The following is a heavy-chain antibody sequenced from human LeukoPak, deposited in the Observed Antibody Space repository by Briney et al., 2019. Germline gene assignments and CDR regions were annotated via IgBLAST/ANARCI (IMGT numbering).Heavy chain of an antibody. D-gene: IGHD3-22*01. CDR3: ANSGYDSSGYYSSTRY. V-gene: IGHV3-11*04. CDR2: ITSSATT. CDR1: GFTFSDYY. Sequence: GGSLRLSCAASGFTFSDYYMTWIRQAPGKGLEWVSYITSSATTYYADSVKGRFTSSRDNAKTSLYMQMNSLRAEDTAVYYCANSGYDSSGYYSSTRYWGQGTLVTVSS. J-gene: IGHJ4*02.